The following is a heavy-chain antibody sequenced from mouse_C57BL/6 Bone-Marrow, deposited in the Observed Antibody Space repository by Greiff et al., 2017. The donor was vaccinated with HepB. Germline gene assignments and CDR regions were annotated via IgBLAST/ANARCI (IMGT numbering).Heavy chain of an antibody. CDR3: ASGLHYAMDY. Sequence: VQLQESGAELVRPGTSVKMSCKASGYTFTNYWIGWAKQRPGHGLEWIGDIYPGGGYTNYNEKFKGKATLTADKSSSTAYMQFSSLTSEDSAIYYCASGLHYAMDYWGQGTSVTVSS. CDR1: GYTFTNYW. CDR2: IYPGGGYT. J-gene: IGHJ4*01. V-gene: IGHV1-63*01.